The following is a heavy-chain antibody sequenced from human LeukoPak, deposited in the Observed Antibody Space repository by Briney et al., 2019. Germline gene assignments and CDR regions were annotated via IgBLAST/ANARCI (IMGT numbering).Heavy chain of an antibody. J-gene: IGHJ4*02. V-gene: IGHV4-31*11. CDR3: ARDRAVARDFDY. CDR2: IYYSGST. Sequence: SETLSLTCAVYGGSFSGYYWSWIRQHPGKGLEWIGYIYYSGSTYYNPSLKSRVTISVDTSRNQFSLKLSSVTAADTAVYYCARDRAVARDFDYWGQGTLVTVSS. CDR1: GGSFSGYY. D-gene: IGHD6-19*01.